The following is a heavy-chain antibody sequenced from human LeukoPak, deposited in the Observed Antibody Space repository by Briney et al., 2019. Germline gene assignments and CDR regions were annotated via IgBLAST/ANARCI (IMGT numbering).Heavy chain of an antibody. Sequence: GGSLRLSCAASGFTFSSYWMHWVRQAPGKGLVWVSRINSDGSSTSYADSVKGRFTISRDNAKNTLYLQMNSLRAEDTAVYYCARDLGGLKGYYDSSGYTFQHWGQGTLVTVSS. CDR2: INSDGSST. D-gene: IGHD3-22*01. CDR3: ARDLGGLKGYYDSSGYTFQH. J-gene: IGHJ1*01. CDR1: GFTFSSYW. V-gene: IGHV3-74*01.